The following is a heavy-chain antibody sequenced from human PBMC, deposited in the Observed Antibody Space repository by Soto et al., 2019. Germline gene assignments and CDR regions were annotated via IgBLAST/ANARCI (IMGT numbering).Heavy chain of an antibody. CDR2: ISSSGSTI. J-gene: IGHJ4*02. V-gene: IGHV3-48*03. CDR3: ARDPRRKDDYYFDY. D-gene: IGHD2-15*01. CDR1: GFTFSSYE. Sequence: PVGSLRLSCAASGFTFSSYEMNWVRQAPGKGLEWVSYISSSGSTIYYADSVKGRFTISRDNAKNSLYLQMNSLRAEDTAVYYCARDPRRKDDYYFDYWGQGTLVTVSS.